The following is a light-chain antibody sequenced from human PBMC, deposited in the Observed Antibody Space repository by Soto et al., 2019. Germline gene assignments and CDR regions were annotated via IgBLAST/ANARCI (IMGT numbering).Light chain of an antibody. CDR3: QQSLYTPYT. CDR2: ESS. J-gene: IGKJ2*01. CDR1: QSIGTY. Sequence: DILMTQSPSSLSASVGDRVTITCRASQSIGTYLNWFRQKPGEAPELLIYESSSLQSGVPSRFSGSGSGTDFTLTISSLQPEDFETYYCQQSLYTPYTFGQGTKLDI. V-gene: IGKV1-39*01.